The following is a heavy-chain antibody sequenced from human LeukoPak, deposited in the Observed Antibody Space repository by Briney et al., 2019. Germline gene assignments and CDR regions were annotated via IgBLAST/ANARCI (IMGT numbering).Heavy chain of an antibody. V-gene: IGHV4-61*09. Sequence: PSETLSLTYTVSGGSISSGSYYWNWIRQPAGKRLEWLGHVFTRGTTNYNASLEGRLTISLDTARNQFSLYLSSVTAADTAMYFCARSSFAVYFDYWGQGTLVTASS. CDR1: GGSISSGSYY. CDR2: VFTRGTT. D-gene: IGHD6-19*01. CDR3: ARSSFAVYFDY. J-gene: IGHJ4*02.